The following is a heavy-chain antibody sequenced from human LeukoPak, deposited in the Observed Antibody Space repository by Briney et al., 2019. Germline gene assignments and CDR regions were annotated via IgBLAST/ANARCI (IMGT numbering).Heavy chain of an antibody. CDR1: GFTFSSYA. Sequence: GGSLRLSCAASGFTFSSYAMTWVRQAPGTGLEWVATINGGGGNTYYADSVKGRFTISRDNSKNTLYLQMNSLRAEDTAVYYCARDLWMVLKPRGSAAFDIWGQGTMVTVSS. J-gene: IGHJ3*02. V-gene: IGHV3-23*01. D-gene: IGHD4/OR15-4a*01. CDR3: ARDLWMVLKPRGSAAFDI. CDR2: INGGGGNT.